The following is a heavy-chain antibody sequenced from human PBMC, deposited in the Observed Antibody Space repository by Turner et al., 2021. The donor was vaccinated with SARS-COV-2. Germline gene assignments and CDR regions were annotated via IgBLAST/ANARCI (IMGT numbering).Heavy chain of an antibody. J-gene: IGHJ4*02. D-gene: IGHD2-15*01. CDR1: GYTFTSYG. CDR2: ISAYNGNT. CDR3: ARGDIVVVVASTPGDYFDY. Sequence: QVQLVQSGAEVKKPGASVKVSCKASGYTFTSYGISWVRQGPGQGLEWMRWISAYNGNTNYAQKLQGRVTMTTDTSTSTAYMELRSLRSDDTAVYYCARGDIVVVVASTPGDYFDYWGQGTLVTVSS. V-gene: IGHV1-18*01.